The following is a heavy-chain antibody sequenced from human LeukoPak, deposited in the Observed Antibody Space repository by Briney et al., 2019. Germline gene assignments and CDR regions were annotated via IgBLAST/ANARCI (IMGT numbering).Heavy chain of an antibody. CDR3: ARGEKTYSSSWDALDY. CDR1: GGSISSGSYY. J-gene: IGHJ4*02. CDR2: IYTSGST. D-gene: IGHD6-13*01. Sequence: SQTLSLTCTVSGGSISSGSYYWSWIRQPAGKGLEWIGRIYTSGSTNYNPSLKSRVTISVDTSKNQFSLKLSSVTAADTAVYYCARGEKTYSSSWDALDYWGQGTLVTVSS. V-gene: IGHV4-61*02.